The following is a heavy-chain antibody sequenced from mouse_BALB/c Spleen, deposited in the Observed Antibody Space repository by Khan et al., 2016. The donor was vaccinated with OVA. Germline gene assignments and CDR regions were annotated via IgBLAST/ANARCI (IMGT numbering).Heavy chain of an antibody. CDR1: GYSFTGYN. Sequence: VQLQQSGPELEKPGTSVKISCKASGYSFTGYNMNWVKQSNGKNLEWIGNIDPYYGTPSYNQTFKGKATLTVDTSSSTAYMKLKSLTSDDSAILYCARVHGYNDPMDFWGQGTSVTVSS. J-gene: IGHJ4*01. V-gene: IGHV1-39*01. CDR2: IDPYYGTP. CDR3: ARVHGYNDPMDF. D-gene: IGHD1-3*01.